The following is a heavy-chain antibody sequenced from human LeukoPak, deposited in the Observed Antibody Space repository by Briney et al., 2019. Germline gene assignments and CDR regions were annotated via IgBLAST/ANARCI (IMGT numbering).Heavy chain of an antibody. CDR1: GGSISSYY. J-gene: IGHJ4*02. V-gene: IGHV4-4*07. D-gene: IGHD6-13*01. CDR3: ARDREVGSNWGPFDY. Sequence: SETLSLTCTVSGGSISSYYWSWIRQPAGKGLEWIGRIYTSGSTNYNPSLKSRVTISVDKSKNQFSLKLSSVTAADTAVYYCARDREVGSNWGPFDYWGQGTLVTVSS. CDR2: IYTSGST.